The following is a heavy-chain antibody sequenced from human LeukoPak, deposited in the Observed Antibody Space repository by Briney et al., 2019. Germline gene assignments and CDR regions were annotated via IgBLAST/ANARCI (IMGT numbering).Heavy chain of an antibody. D-gene: IGHD3-10*01. Sequence: PSETLSLTCNVSGGSISDNDYSWDWIRQPPGKGLEWMGCIHYSGTTYSNPSLKSRISISVATPKSQFSLKLRSVTAADTAVYYCARRYYFVSGSYYPFDFWGQGTLVTVSS. CDR3: ARRYYFVSGSYYPFDF. J-gene: IGHJ4*02. V-gene: IGHV4-39*01. CDR1: GGSISDNDYS. CDR2: IHYSGTT.